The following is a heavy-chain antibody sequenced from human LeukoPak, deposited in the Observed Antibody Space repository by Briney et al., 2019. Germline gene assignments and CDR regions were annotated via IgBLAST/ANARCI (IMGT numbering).Heavy chain of an antibody. J-gene: IGHJ4*02. V-gene: IGHV4-59*08. CDR2: IYNSGNT. D-gene: IGHD3-10*01. CDR1: GGSINSYY. Sequence: PSETLSLTCTVSGGSINSYYWTWIRQPPGKGLEWIGNIYNSGNTNYNPSLKSRVTISVDTSKNQFSLKLNSVTAADTAVYYCARIFYGSGSYYKWYFDYWGQGTLVTVSS. CDR3: ARIFYGSGSYYKWYFDY.